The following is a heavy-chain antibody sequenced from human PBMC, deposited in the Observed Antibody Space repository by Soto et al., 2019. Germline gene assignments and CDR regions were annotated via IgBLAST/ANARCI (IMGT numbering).Heavy chain of an antibody. Sequence: SETLSLTCSVSGGSISSYYWSWIRQPPGKGLEWIGYIYYSGSTNYNPSLKSRVTISVDTSKNQFSLKLSSVTAADTAVYYCAREKFGLYYFDYWGQGTLVTVSS. V-gene: IGHV4-59*01. CDR2: IYYSGST. CDR1: GGSISSYY. D-gene: IGHD3-10*01. CDR3: AREKFGLYYFDY. J-gene: IGHJ4*02.